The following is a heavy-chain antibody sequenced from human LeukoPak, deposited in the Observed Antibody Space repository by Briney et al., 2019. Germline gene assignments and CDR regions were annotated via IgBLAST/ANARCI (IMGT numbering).Heavy chain of an antibody. V-gene: IGHV3-23*01. CDR3: AKRVPGLYYFDS. Sequence: GGSLRLSCAASGFTFSSCAMSWVRQAPGKGLEWASTISDGGGNTYYADSVKGRFTISRDNSKNTLYLQMNSLISEDTAVYYCAKRVPGLYYFDSWGQGTLVTVSS. J-gene: IGHJ4*02. CDR2: ISDGGGNT. CDR1: GFTFSSCA. D-gene: IGHD6-19*01.